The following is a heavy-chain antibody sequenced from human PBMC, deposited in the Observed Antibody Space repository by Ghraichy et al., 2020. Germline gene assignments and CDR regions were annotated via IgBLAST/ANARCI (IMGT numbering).Heavy chain of an antibody. CDR2: INHTGGT. CDR1: GGSFTDYY. J-gene: IGHJ4*02. CDR3: ARRITGTSLYYFDL. V-gene: IGHV4-34*01. D-gene: IGHD1-7*01. Sequence: SETLSLTCAVYGGSFTDYYWSWIRQPPGKGLEWIGEINHTGGTNYNPSLKSRVTISEDTSKKQFSLRLTSVTAADTAVYYCARRITGTSLYYFDLWGQGTLVTVSS.